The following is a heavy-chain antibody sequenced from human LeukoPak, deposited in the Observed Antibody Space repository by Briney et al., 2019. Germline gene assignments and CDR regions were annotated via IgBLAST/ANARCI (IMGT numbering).Heavy chain of an antibody. Sequence: HGESLKISCKGSGYSFTSYWIGWVRQMPGKGLEWMGIIYPGDSDTRYSPSFQGQVTISADKSISTAYLQWSSLKASDTAMYYCARLGSYLGYCSSTSCRSWFDPWGQGTLVTVSS. J-gene: IGHJ5*02. CDR2: IYPGDSDT. CDR3: ARLGSYLGYCSSTSCRSWFDP. D-gene: IGHD2-2*01. CDR1: GYSFTSYW. V-gene: IGHV5-51*01.